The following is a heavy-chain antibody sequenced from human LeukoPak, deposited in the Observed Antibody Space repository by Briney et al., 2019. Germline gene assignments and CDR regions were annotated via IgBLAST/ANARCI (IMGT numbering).Heavy chain of an antibody. CDR2: FNRRSDGETT. Sequence: GGPLRLSCAASGITFTKAWMSWVRQAPGEGLEWVGRFNRRSDGETTDYAAPVKGRFTISTDDSKNTLYLQMSSLKSEDTAVYYCTTEGFTYGYHSLDSWGQGTPVTVSS. J-gene: IGHJ4*02. V-gene: IGHV3-15*01. CDR3: TTEGFTYGYHSLDS. CDR1: GITFTKAW. D-gene: IGHD5-18*01.